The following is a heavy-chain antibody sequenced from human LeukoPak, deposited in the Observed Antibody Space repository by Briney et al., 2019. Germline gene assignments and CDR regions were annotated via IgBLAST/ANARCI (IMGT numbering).Heavy chain of an antibody. J-gene: IGHJ4*02. CDR3: AKRRGSSSWYLDY. CDR2: IRYDGSNK. D-gene: IGHD6-13*01. V-gene: IGHV3-30*02. Sequence: PGGSLRLSCAASGFTFSSYGMHWVRQAPGKGLEWVAFIRYDGSNKYYEDSVKGRFTVSRDNSKNTLYLQMNSLRAEDTAVYYCAKRRGSSSWYLDYWGQGTLVTVSS. CDR1: GFTFSSYG.